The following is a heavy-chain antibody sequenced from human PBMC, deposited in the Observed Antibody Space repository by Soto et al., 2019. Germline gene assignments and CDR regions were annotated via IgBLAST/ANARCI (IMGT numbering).Heavy chain of an antibody. CDR3: ARAPRPLGAAGHFYH. D-gene: IGHD6-25*01. V-gene: IGHV4-59*01. Sequence: VQLQESGPGLVKPSETLSLTCTVSDGSISTFCWSWVRQSPGKGLEWIGYIYNIETTDYNPSMKGRLTISVDPSKNQFSLKLRSVTAADTAIYYCARAPRPLGAAGHFYHWGQGTLVTVSS. CDR2: IYNIETT. CDR1: DGSISTFC. J-gene: IGHJ4*02.